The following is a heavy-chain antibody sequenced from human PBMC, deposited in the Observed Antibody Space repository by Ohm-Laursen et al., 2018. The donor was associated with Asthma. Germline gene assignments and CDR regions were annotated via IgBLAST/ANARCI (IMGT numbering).Heavy chain of an antibody. CDR3: ARAPTTVNPRGQNWFDP. V-gene: IGHV4-34*01. Sequence: SETLSLTCAVYGGSFSGYYWSWIRQPPGKGLEWIGEINHSGSTNYNPSLKSRVTIPVDTSKNQFSLKLSSVTAEDTAVYYCARAPTTVNPRGQNWFDPWGQGILVTVSS. D-gene: IGHD4-17*01. CDR2: INHSGST. J-gene: IGHJ5*02. CDR1: GGSFSGYY.